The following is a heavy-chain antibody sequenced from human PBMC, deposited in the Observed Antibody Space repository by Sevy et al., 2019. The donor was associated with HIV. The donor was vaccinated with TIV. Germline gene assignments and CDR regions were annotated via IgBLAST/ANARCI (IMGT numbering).Heavy chain of an antibody. V-gene: IGHV3-48*02. CDR3: ARLNAYPVFDCSGGSCYPDAFDI. J-gene: IGHJ3*02. CDR1: GFTFSSYS. CDR2: ISSSSSTI. D-gene: IGHD2-15*01. Sequence: GGSLRLPCAASGFTFSSYSMNWVRQAPGKGLEWVSYISSSSSTIDYAHAGKGRFTISRVNAKNSLYLQMNSLKDEDTAVYYGARLNAYPVFDCSGGSCYPDAFDIWGQGTMVTVSS.